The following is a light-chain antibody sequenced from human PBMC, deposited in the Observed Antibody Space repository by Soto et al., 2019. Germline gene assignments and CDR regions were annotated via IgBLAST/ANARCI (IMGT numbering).Light chain of an antibody. CDR2: DAS. V-gene: IGKV1-5*01. CDR3: QQYMSYS. J-gene: IGKJ1*01. CDR1: QSISSW. Sequence: IQMTHSPSTLSASLGDMVTITCRASQSISSWLAWYQQKPGKAPKLLIYDASSLESGVPSRFSGSGSGTEFTLTISSLQPDDFATYYCQQYMSYSFGQGTKVDIK.